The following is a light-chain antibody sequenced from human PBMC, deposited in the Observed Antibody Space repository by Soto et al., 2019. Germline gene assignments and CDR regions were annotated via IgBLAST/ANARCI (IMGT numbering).Light chain of an antibody. Sequence: EIVLTQSPGTLSLSPGERATLSCRASQSVSSIYLAWYQQKPGQAPRLLIYGTSSRATGIPDKFSGSGSGTDFTLTINRREPEDSAVYYCQRYGSSLYTFGQGTKLEIK. CDR3: QRYGSSLYT. CDR2: GTS. J-gene: IGKJ2*01. V-gene: IGKV3-20*01. CDR1: QSVSSIY.